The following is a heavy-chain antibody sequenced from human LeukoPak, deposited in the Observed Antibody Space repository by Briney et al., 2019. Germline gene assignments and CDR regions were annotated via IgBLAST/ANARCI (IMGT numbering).Heavy chain of an antibody. J-gene: IGHJ3*02. V-gene: IGHV3-23*01. Sequence: GGSLRLSCAASGFTFSSYAMNWVRQAPGKGLEWVSGIGGSGSSRSYADSVKGRFTISRDNSKNTLYLQMNSLRAEDTAVYYCAKAPIKYTSSSDAFDIWGQGTMVTVSS. CDR1: GFTFSSYA. CDR2: IGGSGSSR. CDR3: AKAPIKYTSSSDAFDI. D-gene: IGHD6-6*01.